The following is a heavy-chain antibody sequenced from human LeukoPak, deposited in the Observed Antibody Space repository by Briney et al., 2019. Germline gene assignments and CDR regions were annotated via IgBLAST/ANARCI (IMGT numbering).Heavy chain of an antibody. D-gene: IGHD3-9*01. CDR3: ARHSYYDILTGYSRGAFDI. CDR1: GGSISSYY. J-gene: IGHJ3*02. CDR2: IYYSGST. Sequence: SETLSLTCTVSGGSISSYYWSWIRQPPGKGLEWIGYIYYSGSTNYNPSLKSRVTISEDTSKNQFSLKLSSVTAADTAVYYCARHSYYDILTGYSRGAFDIWGQGTMVTVSS. V-gene: IGHV4-59*08.